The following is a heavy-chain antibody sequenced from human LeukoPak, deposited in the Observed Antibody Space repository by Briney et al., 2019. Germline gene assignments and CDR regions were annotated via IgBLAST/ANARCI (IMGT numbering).Heavy chain of an antibody. CDR1: GYTFTGYY. Sequence: GASVKVSCKASGYTFTGYYMHWVRQAPGQGLEWMGWINPNSGGTNYAQKFQGRVTMTRDTSITTAYVELSSLRSDDTAVYYCARSPIGLGFFDYWGQGTLVTVSS. V-gene: IGHV1-2*02. D-gene: IGHD7-27*01. CDR2: INPNSGGT. J-gene: IGHJ4*02. CDR3: ARSPIGLGFFDY.